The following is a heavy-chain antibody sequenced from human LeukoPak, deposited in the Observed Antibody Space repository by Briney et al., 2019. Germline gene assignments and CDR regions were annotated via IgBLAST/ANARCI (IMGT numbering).Heavy chain of an antibody. D-gene: IGHD6-13*01. V-gene: IGHV3-21*01. J-gene: IGHJ4*02. CDR2: ISGSSSYI. Sequence: GGSLRLSCAASGFTFSSYSMNWVRQAPGKGLEWVSSISGSSSYIYYADSVRGRFTISRDNAKNSTYLHMNSLRAEDTAIYYCARAIAAAGNYWGQGTLATVSS. CDR1: GFTFSSYS. CDR3: ARAIAAAGNY.